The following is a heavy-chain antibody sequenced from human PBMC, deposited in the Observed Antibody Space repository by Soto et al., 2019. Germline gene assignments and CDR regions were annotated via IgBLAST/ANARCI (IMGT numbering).Heavy chain of an antibody. V-gene: IGHV3-21*01. J-gene: IGHJ4*02. D-gene: IGHD3-3*01. Sequence: GGSLRLSCAASGFTFSSYSMNWVRQAPGKGLEWVSSISSSSSYIYYADSVKGRFTISRDNAKNSLYLQMNSLRAEDTAVYYCAREGFWSGYSDYWGQGTLVTVSS. CDR3: AREGFWSGYSDY. CDR1: GFTFSSYS. CDR2: ISSSSSYI.